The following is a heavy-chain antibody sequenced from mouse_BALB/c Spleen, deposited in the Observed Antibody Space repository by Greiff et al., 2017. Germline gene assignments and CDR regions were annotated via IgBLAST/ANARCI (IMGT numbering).Heavy chain of an antibody. CDR1: GFNIKDYY. Sequence: EVQLQQSGAELVRSGASVKLSCTASGFNIKDYYMHWVKQRPEQGLEWIGWIDPENGDTEYSPKFQGKATMTADTSSNTAYLQLSSLTSEDTAVYYCSGDYYGGTWFAYWGQRTLVTVSA. CDR2: IDPENGDT. J-gene: IGHJ3*01. CDR3: SGDYYGGTWFAY. V-gene: IGHV14-4*02. D-gene: IGHD1-1*01.